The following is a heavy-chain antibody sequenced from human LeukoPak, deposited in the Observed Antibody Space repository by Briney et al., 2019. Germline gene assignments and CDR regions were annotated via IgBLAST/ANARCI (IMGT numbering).Heavy chain of an antibody. J-gene: IGHJ1*01. V-gene: IGHV3-23*01. Sequence: GGSLRLSCAASGFTFTSYAMSWVRQAPGKGLEWVSTFSYSGGSTYYTDSVKGRFTISRDNSKNTLYLQMNSLIAEDTAIYYCARDREASGGLFQHWGQGTLVTVSS. CDR2: FSYSGGST. CDR3: ARDREASGGLFQH. CDR1: GFTFTSYA.